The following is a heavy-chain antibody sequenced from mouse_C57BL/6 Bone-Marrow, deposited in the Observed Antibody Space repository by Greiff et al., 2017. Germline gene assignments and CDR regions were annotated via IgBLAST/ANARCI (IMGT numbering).Heavy chain of an antibody. Sequence: EVQLQQSGAELVRPGASVKLSCTASGFNIKDAYMHWVKQRPEQGLEWIGWIDPENGDTESASKFQGKATITADPSSNTAYLQLSSLTSEDTAVYYCTTIITTGYWGQGTTLTVSS. V-gene: IGHV14-4*01. CDR2: IDPENGDT. CDR1: GFNIKDAY. CDR3: TTIITTGY. D-gene: IGHD1-2*01. J-gene: IGHJ2*01.